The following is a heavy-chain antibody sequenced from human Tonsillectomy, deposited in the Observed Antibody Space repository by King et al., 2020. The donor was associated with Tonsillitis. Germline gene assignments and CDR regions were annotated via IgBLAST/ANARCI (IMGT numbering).Heavy chain of an antibody. CDR1: GFTFSSYD. D-gene: IGHD3-22*01. CDR2: ISFDGNNK. J-gene: IGHJ4*02. CDR3: AKDLGDYYDSSGYFDY. Sequence: VQLQESGGGVVQPGRSLRLSCAASGFTFSSYDMHWVRQAPGKGLEWVAVISFDGNNKYYADSVKGRFTISRDNSRNTLSLRMNSLTAEDTAVYYCAKDLGDYYDSSGYFDYWGQGTLVTVSS. V-gene: IGHV3-30*18.